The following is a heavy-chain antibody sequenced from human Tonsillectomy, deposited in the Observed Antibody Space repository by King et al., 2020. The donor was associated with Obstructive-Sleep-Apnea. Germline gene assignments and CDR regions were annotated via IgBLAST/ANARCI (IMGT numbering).Heavy chain of an antibody. CDR2: ISSSSSTI. CDR3: ARGAAAAFDYGMDV. J-gene: IGHJ6*02. D-gene: IGHD6-13*01. Sequence: VQLVESGGGLVQPGGSLRLSCAASGFTFSSYSMNWVRQAPGKGLEWVSYISSSSSTIYYADSVKGRFAISRDNAKNSLYLQMNSLRAEDTAVYYCARGAAAAFDYGMDVWGQGTTVTVSS. CDR1: GFTFSSYS. V-gene: IGHV3-48*04.